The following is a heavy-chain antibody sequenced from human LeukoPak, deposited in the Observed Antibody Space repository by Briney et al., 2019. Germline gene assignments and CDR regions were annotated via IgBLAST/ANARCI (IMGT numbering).Heavy chain of an antibody. V-gene: IGHV1-2*04. CDR2: INPNSGGT. CDR1: GYLFTAYY. J-gene: IGHJ5*02. Sequence: ASVKVSCKTSGYLFTAYYIHWVRQAPGQGLEWMGWINPNSGGTNYAQKFQGWVTMTRDTSISTAYMELSRLRSDDTAVYYCARDRGYCSGGSCYGWFDPWGQGTLVTVSS. D-gene: IGHD2-15*01. CDR3: ARDRGYCSGGSCYGWFDP.